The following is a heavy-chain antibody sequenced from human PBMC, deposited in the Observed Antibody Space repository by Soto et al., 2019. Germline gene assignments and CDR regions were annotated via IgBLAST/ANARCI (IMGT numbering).Heavy chain of an antibody. CDR1: GYTFTGYY. CDR2: INHNSGGT. CDR3: ARGPGYSGYDYDY. Sequence: ASVKVSCKASGYTFTGYYMHWVRQAPGQGXEWMGRINHNSGGTNYAQKFQGRVTMTRDTSISTAYMELSRLRSDDTAVYYCARGPGYSGYDYDYWGQGTLVTVSS. D-gene: IGHD5-12*01. V-gene: IGHV1-2*06. J-gene: IGHJ4*02.